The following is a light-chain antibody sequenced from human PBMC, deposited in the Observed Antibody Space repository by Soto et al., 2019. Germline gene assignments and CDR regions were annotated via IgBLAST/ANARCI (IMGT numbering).Light chain of an antibody. CDR3: QQYNNWPWT. J-gene: IGKJ1*01. Sequence: EIVLTQSPGTLSLSPGERATLSCRASQSVSSNYVAWYQQKPGQAPRLLIHGASSRATGIPDRFSGSGSGTDFTLTISSLQSEDFAVYYCQQYNNWPWTFXQGTKVDIK. CDR1: QSVSSNY. CDR2: GAS. V-gene: IGKV3-20*01.